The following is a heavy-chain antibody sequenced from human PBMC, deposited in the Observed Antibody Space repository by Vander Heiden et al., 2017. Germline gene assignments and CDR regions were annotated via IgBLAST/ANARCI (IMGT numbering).Heavy chain of an antibody. CDR2: INPNSGAT. Sequence: QAQLVQSGAEVKEPGASVKVSCKASGYTFIDYYTHWLRQAPGQGLEWMGWINPNSGATAYAHNFQGRVTVTRDTSISTAYMELSRLTSDGTAVYYCASESGSYYHYWGQGTLVTVSS. CDR1: GYTFIDYY. J-gene: IGHJ4*02. CDR3: ASESGSYYHY. D-gene: IGHD1-26*01. V-gene: IGHV1-2*07.